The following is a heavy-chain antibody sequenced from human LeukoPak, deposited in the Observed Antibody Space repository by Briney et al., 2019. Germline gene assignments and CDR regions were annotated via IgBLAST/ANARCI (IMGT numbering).Heavy chain of an antibody. CDR2: IIPIFGTA. CDR3: ARDGDGSGNYYFSAFDY. Sequence: ASVKVSCKASGGTFSSYAISWVRQAPGQGLEWMGGIIPIFGTANYAQKFQGRVTITADKSTSTAYMELSSLRSEDTAVYYCARDGDGSGNYYFSAFDYWGQGTLVTVSS. J-gene: IGHJ4*02. D-gene: IGHD3-10*01. CDR1: GGTFSSYA. V-gene: IGHV1-69*06.